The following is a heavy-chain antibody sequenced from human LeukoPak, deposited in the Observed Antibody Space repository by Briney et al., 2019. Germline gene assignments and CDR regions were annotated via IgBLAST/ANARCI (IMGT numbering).Heavy chain of an antibody. CDR2: IYNSGIT. Sequence: SETLSLTCTVSGGSISTYYWSWMRQPPGKGLEWIGHIYNSGITNYNPSLKSRVTISIDTSKNQFSLTLSSVTAADTAVYYCARESRYTFGPGYYFMDVWGKGTTVTISS. CDR3: ARESRYTFGPGYYFMDV. J-gene: IGHJ6*03. D-gene: IGHD5-18*01. V-gene: IGHV4-4*08. CDR1: GGSISTYY.